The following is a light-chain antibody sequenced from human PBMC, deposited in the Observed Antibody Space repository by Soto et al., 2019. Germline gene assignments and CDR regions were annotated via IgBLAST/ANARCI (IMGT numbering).Light chain of an antibody. CDR3: CSYAGSRTYV. CDR1: SSDVGSYNL. CDR2: EVS. Sequence: QSVLTQPASVSGSPGQSITISCTGTSSDVGSYNLVSWYQRHPGKAPKLMIYEVSKRPSGVSNRFSGSKSGNTASLTISGLQAEDEADYYCCSYAGSRTYVFGTGTKVTVL. V-gene: IGLV2-23*02. J-gene: IGLJ1*01.